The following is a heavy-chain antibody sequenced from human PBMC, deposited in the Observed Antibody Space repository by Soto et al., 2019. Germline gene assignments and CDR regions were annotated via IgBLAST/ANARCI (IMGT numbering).Heavy chain of an antibody. D-gene: IGHD7-27*01. CDR1: GFTFSSYA. CDR2: ISGSGGST. J-gene: IGHJ4*02. Sequence: GGYLRLSCAASGFTFSSYAMSWVRQATGKGLEWVSAISGSGGSTYYADSVKGRFTISRDNSKNTLYLQMNSLRAEDTVVYYCAKSPSTGEVYYYFDYWGQGTLVTVSS. CDR3: AKSPSTGEVYYYFDY. V-gene: IGHV3-23*01.